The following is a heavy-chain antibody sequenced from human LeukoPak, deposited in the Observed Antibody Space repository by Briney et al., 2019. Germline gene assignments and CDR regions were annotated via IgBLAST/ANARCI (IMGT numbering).Heavy chain of an antibody. Sequence: GASVKVSCKASGFTFTNYGFTWVRQATGQGLEWMGWINPNSGNRGYAQKFQGRVTITRDTSTSTAYMELSSLKSEDTAVYYCARVDGSPDYWGQGTLVTVSS. CDR2: INPNSGNR. CDR3: ARVDGSPDY. V-gene: IGHV1-8*03. J-gene: IGHJ4*02. CDR1: GFTFTNYG. D-gene: IGHD2-15*01.